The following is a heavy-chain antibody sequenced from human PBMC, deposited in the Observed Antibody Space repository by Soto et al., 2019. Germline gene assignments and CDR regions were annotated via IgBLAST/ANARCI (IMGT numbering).Heavy chain of an antibody. J-gene: IGHJ4*02. Sequence: EVQLVESGGGLVQPGGSLRLSCAASGFTVSTKYMSWVRQAPGKGLEWVSVIWRGGGGTYYADSLKGRFTISRDNSKNTLYLQMNSLRTEDSAVYYCVRDPWDYWGQGTLVTVSS. V-gene: IGHV3-53*04. CDR3: VRDPWDY. CDR1: GFTVSTKY. CDR2: IWRGGGGT.